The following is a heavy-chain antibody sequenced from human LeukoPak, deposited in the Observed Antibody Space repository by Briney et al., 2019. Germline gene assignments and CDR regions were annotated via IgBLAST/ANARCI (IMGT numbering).Heavy chain of an antibody. J-gene: IGHJ4*02. V-gene: IGHV4-39*07. CDR3: ARDNRNFDY. CDR2: IYHSGST. CDR1: GGSISSSSYY. Sequence: SETLSLTCTVSGGSISSSSYYWGWIRQPPGKGLEWIGSIYHSGSTYYSPSLKSRVTISVDTSKNQFSLKVNSVIAADTAVYYCARDNRNFDYWGQGTLVTVSS. D-gene: IGHD1-14*01.